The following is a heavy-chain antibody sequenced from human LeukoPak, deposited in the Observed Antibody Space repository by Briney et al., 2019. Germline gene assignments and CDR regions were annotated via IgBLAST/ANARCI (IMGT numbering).Heavy chain of an antibody. CDR2: ISRDSITT. V-gene: IGHV3-48*02. J-gene: IGHJ4*02. CDR3: ARDLLDY. CDR1: GFTFSFYN. Sequence: GGSLRFSCAASGFTFSFYNMSWVRQAPGKGLEWVSYISRDSITTYYADSVKGRFTISRDNAKNSLYLQMNSLRDEDTAVYFCARDLLDYWGQGTLVTVSS.